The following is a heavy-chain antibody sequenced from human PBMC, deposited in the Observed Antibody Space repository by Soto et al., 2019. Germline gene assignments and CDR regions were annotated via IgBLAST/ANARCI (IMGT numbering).Heavy chain of an antibody. CDR2: IYWDDDK. V-gene: IGHV2-5*02. CDR3: AHTLYFDWLLRWRWFDP. CDR1: GFSLSTSGVG. D-gene: IGHD3-9*01. J-gene: IGHJ5*02. Sequence: QITLKESGPTLVKPTQTLTLTCTFSGFSLSTSGVGVGWIRQPPGKALEWLALIYWDDDKRYRPSLKSRLTITKDTSKNQVVLTMTNMDPVDTATYYCAHTLYFDWLLRWRWFDPWGQGTLVTVSS.